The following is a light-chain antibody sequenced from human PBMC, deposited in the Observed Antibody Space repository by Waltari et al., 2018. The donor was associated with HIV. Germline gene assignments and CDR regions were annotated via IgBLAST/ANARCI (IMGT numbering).Light chain of an antibody. CDR2: DVS. CDR1: SSDIGAYNY. CDR3: ASHAGSKDV. V-gene: IGLV2-8*01. J-gene: IGLJ2*01. Sequence: QSALTQPPSASGSPGQSVTISCPGTSSDIGAYNYVAWFQQHPGKAPKLTIFDVSKRPPGVPCGFSVSKPGNTASMTVSGRQAEDEADYYCASHAGSKDVFGGGTKLTVL.